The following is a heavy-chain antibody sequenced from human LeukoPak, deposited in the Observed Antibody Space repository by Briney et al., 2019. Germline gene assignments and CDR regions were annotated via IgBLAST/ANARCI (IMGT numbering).Heavy chain of an antibody. Sequence: SETLSLTCIVSGDSISTYYWSWLRQPPGKGLEWLGYIYYSGSTNHNPSLKSRVTISVDTSKNQFSLTLTSVTAADTAVYSCARVGSYAFDIWGQGTMVTASP. CDR3: ARVGSYAFDI. CDR1: GDSISTYY. J-gene: IGHJ3*02. D-gene: IGHD3-10*01. V-gene: IGHV4-59*01. CDR2: IYYSGST.